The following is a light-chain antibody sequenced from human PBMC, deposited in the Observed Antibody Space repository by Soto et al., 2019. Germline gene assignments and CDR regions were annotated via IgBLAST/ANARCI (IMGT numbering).Light chain of an antibody. CDR2: DVS. Sequence: QSALTQPASVSGSPGQSITISCTGTSSDVGGYNYVSWYQQHPGKAPKLMIYDVSNRPSGVSKRFSGSKSGNTASLTISGLQAEDEADYYCSSYTSSNTAVFGGGTQLTVL. J-gene: IGLJ7*01. CDR3: SSYTSSNTAV. V-gene: IGLV2-14*01. CDR1: SSDVGGYNY.